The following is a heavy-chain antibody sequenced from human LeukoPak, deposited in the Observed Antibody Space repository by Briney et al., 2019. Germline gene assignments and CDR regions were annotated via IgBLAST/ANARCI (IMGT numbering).Heavy chain of an antibody. CDR3: SRHEALPGDY. CDR2: IWEDGTNI. D-gene: IGHD5-24*01. CDR1: GFTFSRYG. Sequence: RGSLRLSCAASGFTFSRYGMHWVRQAPGKGLEWVAVIWEDGTNIYYGDSVKGRFTISRDNSKNTLYLQMNSLRAEDTAVYYCSRHEALPGDYWGQGTLVTVSS. V-gene: IGHV3-33*01. J-gene: IGHJ4*02.